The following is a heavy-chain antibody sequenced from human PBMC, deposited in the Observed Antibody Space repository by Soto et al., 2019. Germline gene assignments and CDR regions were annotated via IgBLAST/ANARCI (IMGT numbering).Heavy chain of an antibody. D-gene: IGHD1-26*01. V-gene: IGHV4-59*08. CDR3: ARHKRGGSYSFDY. Sequence: QVQLQELGPGLVKPSETLSLTCTVSGASISSYYWSWIRQPPGKGLEWIGYISDSGSTNYNPSLKSRVTISVDTSKNQFSLKLSSVTAADTAVYYCARHKRGGSYSFDYWGQGTLVTVSS. CDR1: GASISSYY. J-gene: IGHJ4*02. CDR2: ISDSGST.